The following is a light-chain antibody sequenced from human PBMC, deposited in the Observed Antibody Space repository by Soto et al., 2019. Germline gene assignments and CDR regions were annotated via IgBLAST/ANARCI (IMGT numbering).Light chain of an antibody. CDR2: GNS. J-gene: IGLJ2*01. CDR3: QSYDSSLSGSRV. CDR1: SSNIGAGYD. Sequence: QSVLTQPPSVSGAPGQRVTISCTGSSSNIGAGYDVHWYQQLPGTAPKLLIYGNSNRPSGVPDRFSGSKSGTSACRPVMGLQAEDEADYYCQSYDSSLSGSRVFGGGTKLTVL. V-gene: IGLV1-40*01.